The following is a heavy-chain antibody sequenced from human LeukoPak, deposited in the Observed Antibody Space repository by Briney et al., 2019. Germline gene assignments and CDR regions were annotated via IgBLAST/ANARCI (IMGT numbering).Heavy chain of an antibody. CDR1: GFTFRSYW. V-gene: IGHV3-7*01. J-gene: IGHJ4*02. CDR2: IQKDGSEK. D-gene: IGHD5-12*01. CDR3: ARDSGNSGYDVHDY. Sequence: GWSLRLSCAASGFTFRSYWMTWVRQAPGKGLEGVANIQKDGSEKNYVDSVKDRFTISRDNANNSLYLQMNSLRAEDTAVYYCARDSGNSGYDVHDYWGQGTLVTVSS.